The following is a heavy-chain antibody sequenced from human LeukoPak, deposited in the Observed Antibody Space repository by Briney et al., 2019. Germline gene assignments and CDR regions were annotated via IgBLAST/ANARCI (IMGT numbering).Heavy chain of an antibody. J-gene: IGHJ2*01. V-gene: IGHV1-46*01. Sequence: GASVKVSCKASGYTFTSYYMHWVRQAPGQGLEWMGIINPSGGSTSYAQKLQGRVTMTRDTSTSTVYMELSSLRSEDTAVYYCAREREIAAAADQNWYFDLWGRGTLVTVSS. CDR1: GYTFTSYY. CDR2: INPSGGST. CDR3: AREREIAAAADQNWYFDL. D-gene: IGHD6-13*01.